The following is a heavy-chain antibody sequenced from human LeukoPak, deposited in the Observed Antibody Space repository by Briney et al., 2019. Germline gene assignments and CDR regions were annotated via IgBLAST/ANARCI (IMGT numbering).Heavy chain of an antibody. J-gene: IGHJ6*02. D-gene: IGHD5-12*01. CDR1: GFTFSSYA. V-gene: IGHV3-23*01. CDR2: FSGGGGGA. CDR3: ARDKDPYSGYDLVGMDV. Sequence: GGSLRLSCAASGFTFSSYAMSWVRQAPGKGLEWVSAFSGGGGGAYYADSVKGRFTISRDNAKNSLYLQMNSLRDEDTAVYYCARDKDPYSGYDLVGMDVWGQGTTVTVSS.